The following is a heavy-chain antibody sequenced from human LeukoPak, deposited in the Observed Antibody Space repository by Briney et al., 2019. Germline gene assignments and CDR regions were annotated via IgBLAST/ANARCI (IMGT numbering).Heavy chain of an antibody. V-gene: IGHV4-59*12. D-gene: IGHD6-19*01. CDR2: IYYSGST. J-gene: IGHJ4*02. CDR1: GGSISSYY. CDR3: AREVNKQWLVLDYFDY. Sequence: SETLSLTCTVSGGSISSYYWSWIRQPPGKGLEWIGYIYYSGSTNYNPSLKSRVTISVDTSKNQFSLKLSSVTAADTAVYYCAREVNKQWLVLDYFDYGGQGTLVTVSS.